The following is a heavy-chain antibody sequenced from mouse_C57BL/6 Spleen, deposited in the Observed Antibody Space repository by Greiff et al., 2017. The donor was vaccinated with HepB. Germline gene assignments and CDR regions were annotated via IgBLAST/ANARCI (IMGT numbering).Heavy chain of an antibody. CDR2: IYPGDGDT. CDR3: AREGDYYGSSSRYFDV. CDR1: GYAFSSYW. V-gene: IGHV1-80*01. D-gene: IGHD1-1*01. Sequence: VQLQQSGAELVKPGASVKISCKASGYAFSSYWMNWVKQRPGKGLERIGQIYPGDGDTNYNGKFKGQATLTADKSSSTAYMQLSSLTSEDSAVYFCAREGDYYGSSSRYFDVWGTGTTVTVSS. J-gene: IGHJ1*03.